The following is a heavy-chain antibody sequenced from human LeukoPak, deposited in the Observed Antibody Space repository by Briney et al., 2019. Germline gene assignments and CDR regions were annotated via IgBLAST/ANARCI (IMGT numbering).Heavy chain of an antibody. V-gene: IGHV1-46*01. CDR2: INPSGGST. J-gene: IGHJ4*02. CDR1: GYTFTSYY. Sequence: ASVKVSCKASGYTFTSYYMHWVRQAPGQGLEWMGIINPSGGSTSYAQKFQGRVTMTRDMSTSTVYMELSSLRSEDTAVYYCARDYGSRFGEVLYYFDYWGQGTLVTVSS. CDR3: ARDYGSRFGEVLYYFDY. D-gene: IGHD3-10*01.